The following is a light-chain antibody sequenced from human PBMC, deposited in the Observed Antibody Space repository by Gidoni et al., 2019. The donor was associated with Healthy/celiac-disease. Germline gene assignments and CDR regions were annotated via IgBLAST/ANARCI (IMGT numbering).Light chain of an antibody. CDR2: AAS. Sequence: IQLTQSPSSLSASVGDIVTITYRASHSISRDLNWHQPKPGNAPKLLIYAASSFQSGVPSRFSGSGSGIDFTITISSLQTEDFENYHCQQSYSTPVTFGQGTKLEIK. V-gene: IGKV1-39*01. J-gene: IGKJ2*01. CDR3: QQSYSTPVT. CDR1: HSISRD.